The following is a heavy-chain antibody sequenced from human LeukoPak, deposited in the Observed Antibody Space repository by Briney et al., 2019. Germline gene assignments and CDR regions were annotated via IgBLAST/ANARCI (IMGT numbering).Heavy chain of an antibody. CDR1: GGYISSYY. CDR2: IYYSGIT. D-gene: IGHD3-16*01. Sequence: SETLSPTCTVSGGYISSYYWSWIRQPPGKGPEWIGDIYYSGITNYNPSLKRRVTISVDTSKNQSSLKLSSVTAADTAVYYCARVRPQGGHYFDYWGQGTLVTVSS. CDR3: ARVRPQGGHYFDY. V-gene: IGHV4-59*01. J-gene: IGHJ4*02.